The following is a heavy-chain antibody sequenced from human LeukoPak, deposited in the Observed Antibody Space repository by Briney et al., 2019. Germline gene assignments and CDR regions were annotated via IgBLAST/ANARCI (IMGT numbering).Heavy chain of an antibody. CDR3: ARLAAAGTYYMDV. Sequence: QSSETLSLTCNISGGSISSSTYYWGWSRQPPGKGLEWIGSIYYSGSTYSNPSLKSRVTISVDTSKNQFSLELSSVTAADTAVYYCARLAAAGTYYMDVWGKGTTVTVSS. D-gene: IGHD6-13*01. V-gene: IGHV4-39*01. CDR1: GGSISSSTYY. J-gene: IGHJ6*03. CDR2: IYYSGST.